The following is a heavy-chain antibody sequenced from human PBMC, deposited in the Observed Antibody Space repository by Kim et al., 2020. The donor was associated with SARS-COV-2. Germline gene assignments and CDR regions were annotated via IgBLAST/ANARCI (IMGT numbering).Heavy chain of an antibody. J-gene: IGHJ4*02. CDR3: ARDRPVSGSVGYYLDF. V-gene: IGHV4-61*01. CDR2: VYPSGTT. Sequence: ETLSLTCSVSGASVSSGSAYWTWIRQTPERGLEWIGYVYPSGTTNYHPSFKSRVTISLDTSRNLFSLNLTSVTAADTAVYYCARDRPVSGSVGYYLDFWGQGARVTISS. CDR1: GASVSSGSAY. D-gene: IGHD3-22*01.